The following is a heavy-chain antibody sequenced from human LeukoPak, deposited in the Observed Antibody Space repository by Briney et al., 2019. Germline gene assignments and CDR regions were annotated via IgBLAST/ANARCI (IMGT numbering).Heavy chain of an antibody. CDR2: IYYSGST. J-gene: IGHJ3*02. Sequence: SETLSLTCTVSGGSISSYCWSWIRQPPGKGLEWIGYIYYSGSTNYNPSLKSRVTISVDTSKNQFSLKLSSVTAADTAVYYCARLRGSYYAFDIWGQGTMVTVSS. CDR3: ARLRGSYYAFDI. D-gene: IGHD3-10*01. CDR1: GGSISSYC. V-gene: IGHV4-59*01.